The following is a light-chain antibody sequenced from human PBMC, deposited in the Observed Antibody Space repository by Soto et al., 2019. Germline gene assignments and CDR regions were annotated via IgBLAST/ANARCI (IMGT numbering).Light chain of an antibody. V-gene: IGLV2-8*01. J-gene: IGLJ3*02. CDR2: EVT. Sequence: QSALTQPPSASGSPGQSVTISCTGTSSDVGAYNYVSWYQQHAGKAPKLVIYEVTKRPSGVPDRFSGSKSANTASLTVSGLQSEDEADYYCSSFAPSNTWVFVAGTKLTVL. CDR1: SSDVGAYNY. CDR3: SSFAPSNTWV.